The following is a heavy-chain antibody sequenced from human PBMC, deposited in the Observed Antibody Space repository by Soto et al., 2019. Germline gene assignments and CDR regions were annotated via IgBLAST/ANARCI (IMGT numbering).Heavy chain of an antibody. Sequence: GGSLRLSCAASGFTFSNYAMSWVRQGPGKGLEWVSGIGGGGTSVYYADSVKGRFAISRDYSYNTLFLQLHSLRAEDTAVYYCAKSRYADSSGDYYDFWGQGTRVTVSS. CDR2: IGGGGTSV. CDR1: GFTFSNYA. CDR3: AKSRYADSSGDYYDF. D-gene: IGHD3-22*01. V-gene: IGHV3-23*01. J-gene: IGHJ4*02.